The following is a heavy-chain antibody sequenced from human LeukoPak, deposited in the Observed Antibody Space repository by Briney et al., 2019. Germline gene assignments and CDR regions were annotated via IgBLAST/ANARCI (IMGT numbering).Heavy chain of an antibody. CDR3: ARGAVRCSGGSCLPGLPDY. Sequence: SETLSLTCAVYGGSFSGYYWSWIRQPPGKGLEWIGEINHSGSTNYNPSLKSRVTISVDTSKNQFSLKLSFVTAADTAVYYCARGAVRCSGGSCLPGLPDYWGQGTLVTVSS. V-gene: IGHV4-34*01. CDR2: INHSGST. CDR1: GGSFSGYY. J-gene: IGHJ4*02. D-gene: IGHD2-15*01.